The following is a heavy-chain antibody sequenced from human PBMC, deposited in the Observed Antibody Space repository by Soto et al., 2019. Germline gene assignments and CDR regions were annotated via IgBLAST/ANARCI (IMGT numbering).Heavy chain of an antibody. J-gene: IGHJ5*02. Sequence: QVQLVQSGAEEKKPGASVKVSCKASGYTFTRYAMHWVRQAPGQRLEWMGWINAVYGQTKYSQNFQGRVTITRDTSANTAYMELNSLRSEDTAVYYCARLKDFDYRGNWVDPWGQGTLVTVSS. CDR1: GYTFTRYA. CDR3: ARLKDFDYRGNWVDP. D-gene: IGHD4-4*01. CDR2: INAVYGQT. V-gene: IGHV1-3*05.